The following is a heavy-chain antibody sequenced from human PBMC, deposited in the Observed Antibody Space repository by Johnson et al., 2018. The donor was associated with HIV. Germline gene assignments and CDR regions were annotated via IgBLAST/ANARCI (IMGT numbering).Heavy chain of an antibody. J-gene: IGHJ3*02. D-gene: IGHD6-19*01. Sequence: QVQLVESGGGVVQPGGSLRLSCAASGFTFSSYGMHWVRQAPGKGLEWVAVISYDGSNKYYADSVKGRFTISRDNSKNTLYLQMNSLRAEDTAVYYCAKDCSSVWWRITKSDAFDIWGQGTMVTVSS. CDR2: ISYDGSNK. V-gene: IGHV3-30*18. CDR1: GFTFSSYG. CDR3: AKDCSSVWWRITKSDAFDI.